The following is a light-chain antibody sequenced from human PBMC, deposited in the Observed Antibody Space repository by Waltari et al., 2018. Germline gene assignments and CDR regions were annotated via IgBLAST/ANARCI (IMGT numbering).Light chain of an antibody. J-gene: IGLJ2*01. CDR2: SDD. V-gene: IGLV1-44*01. Sequence: QSVLPQPPSASGPPGQSMIISCSSTSNTFNWFQQVPGAAPKLLIFSDDQRPSGVPARFSGSRSGTSASLAISGLHSEDEADYYCATWDNSLEGWLFGGGTKVTV. CDR1: SNT. CDR3: ATWDNSLEGWL.